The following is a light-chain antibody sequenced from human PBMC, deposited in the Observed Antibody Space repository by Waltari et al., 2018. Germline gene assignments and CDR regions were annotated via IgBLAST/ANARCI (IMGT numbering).Light chain of an antibody. CDR3: SSWTDSDSLKLL. J-gene: IGLJ2*01. CDR1: SRAVGASNY. CDR2: DVT. Sequence: QFAQCQPATAFGLSAQSLASTPTGISRAVGASNYVSSSQQHPGILPQLMIYDVTNRPSGVSNRFSGSKSGHTASLTISGLQAEDEADYYCSSWTDSDSLKLLFGGGTKLTV. V-gene: IGLV2-14*03.